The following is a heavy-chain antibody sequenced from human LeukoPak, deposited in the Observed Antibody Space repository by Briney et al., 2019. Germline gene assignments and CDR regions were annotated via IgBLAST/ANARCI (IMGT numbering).Heavy chain of an antibody. J-gene: IGHJ4*02. Sequence: ASVKVSCKASGYTFTSYDINWVRQATGQGLEWMGWMNPNSDNTGYAQGFHGRVTMTRNTSISTAYMELSSLRSEDTAVYYCARVRRGSPAAAKDYWGQGTLVTVSS. V-gene: IGHV1-8*01. D-gene: IGHD2-15*01. CDR2: MNPNSDNT. CDR3: ARVRRGSPAAAKDY. CDR1: GYTFTSYD.